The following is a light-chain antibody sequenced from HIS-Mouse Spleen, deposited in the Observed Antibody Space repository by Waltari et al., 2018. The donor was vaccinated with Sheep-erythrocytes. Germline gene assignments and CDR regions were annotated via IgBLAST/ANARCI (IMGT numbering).Light chain of an antibody. CDR2: EGS. CDR3: CSYAGSSTWV. J-gene: IGLJ3*02. Sequence: QSALTQPASVSGSPGQSITISCTGTSRDVGRYNLVSWYQQHQGKAPKLMIYEGSKRPSGVSNRFSGSKSGNTASLTISGLQAEDEADYYCCSYAGSSTWVFGGGTKLTVL. CDR1: SRDVGRYNL. V-gene: IGLV2-23*01.